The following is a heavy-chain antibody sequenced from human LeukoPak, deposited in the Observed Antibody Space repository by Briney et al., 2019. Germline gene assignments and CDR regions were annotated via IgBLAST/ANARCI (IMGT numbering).Heavy chain of an antibody. CDR3: ARDWGYSGSYSGYFDY. J-gene: IGHJ4*02. D-gene: IGHD1-26*01. CDR2: INPNSGGT. V-gene: IGHV1-2*02. CDR1: GYTFTGYY. Sequence: ASVKVSCKASGYTFTGYYMHWVRQAPGQGLEWMGWINPNSGGTNYAQKFQGRVTMTRDTSTSTVYMELSSLRSEDTAVYYCARDWGYSGSYSGYFDYWGQGTLVTVSS.